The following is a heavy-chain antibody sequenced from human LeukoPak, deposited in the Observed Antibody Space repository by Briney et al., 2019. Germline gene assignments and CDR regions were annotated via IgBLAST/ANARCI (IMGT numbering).Heavy chain of an antibody. V-gene: IGHV1-18*01. D-gene: IGHD3-10*01. CDR3: ARDIGVVRGIIMAY. J-gene: IGHJ4*02. CDR2: ISLHTGSS. Sequence: ASVKVYCTASGYTFTSYSISWVRQAHGPGLEWMGWISLHTGSSSYAQTLQGRLTMTTDTSTSTAYMELRGLRSDDTAVYYCARDIGVVRGIIMAYWGQGTLVTVSS. CDR1: GYTFTSYS.